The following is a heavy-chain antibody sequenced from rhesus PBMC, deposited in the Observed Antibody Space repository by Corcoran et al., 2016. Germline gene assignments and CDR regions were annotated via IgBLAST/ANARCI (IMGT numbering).Heavy chain of an antibody. CDR3: ATGGNHKFDY. J-gene: IGHJ4*01. Sequence: EVQLVQSGAEVKKHGASGKIPCKASGYTFPDYYLHRVGQDPGKGLEWMGRVDPEDGEAIHAQKFQDRVTITADTSTDTAYMELSSLRSEDTAVYYCATGGNHKFDYWGQGVLVTVSS. D-gene: IGHD4-11*01. V-gene: IGHV1-111*02. CDR1: GYTFPDYY. CDR2: VDPEDGEA.